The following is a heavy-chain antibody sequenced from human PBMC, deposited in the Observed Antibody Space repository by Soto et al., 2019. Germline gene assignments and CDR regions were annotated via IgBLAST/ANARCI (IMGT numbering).Heavy chain of an antibody. CDR2: ISGDGSNE. J-gene: IGHJ5*02. Sequence: QEQLVESGGGVVQPGRSVRLSCAASGFTFINYAMHWVRQPPGKGLEWVALISGDGSNEYFADSVKGRFTISRDNSTNTLYLQMIRLRADDTAVYYCARQLSYLKPGWFDPWGKGTLVSVSS. D-gene: IGHD1-1*01. CDR3: ARQLSYLKPGWFDP. CDR1: GFTFINYA. V-gene: IGHV3-30-3*01.